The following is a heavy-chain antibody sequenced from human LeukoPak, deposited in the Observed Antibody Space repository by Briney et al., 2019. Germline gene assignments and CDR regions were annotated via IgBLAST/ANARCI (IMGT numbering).Heavy chain of an antibody. Sequence: GASVKVSCKASGYTFTAYYMHWVRQAPGQGLEWMGWINPNSGGTNSSQKFQDRVTLTRDTSISTAYMGLGSLRSDDTAIYYCARAYGSGSSYHPDYWGQGTLVTVSS. CDR3: ARAYGSGSSYHPDY. J-gene: IGHJ4*02. CDR2: INPNSGGT. D-gene: IGHD3-10*01. CDR1: GYTFTAYY. V-gene: IGHV1-2*02.